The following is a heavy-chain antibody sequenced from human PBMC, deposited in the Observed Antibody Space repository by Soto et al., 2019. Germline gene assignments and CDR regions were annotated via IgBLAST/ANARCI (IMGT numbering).Heavy chain of an antibody. J-gene: IGHJ4*02. CDR3: ARDSYYDSCGYFDY. Sequence: QVQLVESGGGVVQPGRSLRLSCAASGFTFSSYAMHWVRQAPGKGLEWVAVISYDGSNKYYADSVKGRFTISRDNSKNSLYLQMNSLRAEDTAVYYCARDSYYDSCGYFDYWGQGTLVTVSS. V-gene: IGHV3-30-3*01. CDR1: GFTFSSYA. D-gene: IGHD3-22*01. CDR2: ISYDGSNK.